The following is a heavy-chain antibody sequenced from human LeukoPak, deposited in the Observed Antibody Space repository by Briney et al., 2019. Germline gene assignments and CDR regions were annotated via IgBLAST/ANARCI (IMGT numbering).Heavy chain of an antibody. CDR1: GYSIGSGYY. CDR2: IYHSGST. J-gene: IGHJ3*02. CDR3: ARDPLVGANRKAFDI. D-gene: IGHD1-26*01. Sequence: PSETLSLTCAVSGYSIGSGYYWAWIRQPPGKGLEWIGSIYHSGSTYYNPSLKSRVTISVDTSKNQFSLKLSSVTAADTAVYYCARDPLVGANRKAFDIWGQGTMVTVSS. V-gene: IGHV4-38-2*02.